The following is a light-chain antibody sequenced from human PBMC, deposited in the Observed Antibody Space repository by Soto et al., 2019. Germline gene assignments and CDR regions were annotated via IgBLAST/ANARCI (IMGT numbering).Light chain of an antibody. J-gene: IGKJ4*01. V-gene: IGKV1D-16*01. CDR1: QVIDNW. CDR3: LQHNSYPLT. Sequence: DIHITHSPSSVSSSVVYIFTITCRASQVIDNWLAWYQQKPGKAPKVLIYDASSLESGVPSRFSGSGSGTDFTLTISGLQPEDFATYYCLQHNSYPLTFGGGTRWIS. CDR2: DAS.